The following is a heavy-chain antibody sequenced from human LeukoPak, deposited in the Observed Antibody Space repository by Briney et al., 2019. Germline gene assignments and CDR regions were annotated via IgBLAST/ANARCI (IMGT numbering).Heavy chain of an antibody. J-gene: IGHJ4*02. Sequence: GESLKISCKGSGYIFTSYWIGWVRQMPGKGLEWMGIIYPGDSDTRYSPSFQGQVTISADKSISTAYLQWSSLKASDTAMYYCARLPYYDYGDYALDYWGQGTLVTVSS. D-gene: IGHD4-17*01. CDR1: GYIFTSYW. V-gene: IGHV5-51*01. CDR3: ARLPYYDYGDYALDY. CDR2: IYPGDSDT.